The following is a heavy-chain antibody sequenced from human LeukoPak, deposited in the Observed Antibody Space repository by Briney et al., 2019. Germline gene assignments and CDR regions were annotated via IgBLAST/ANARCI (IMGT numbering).Heavy chain of an antibody. J-gene: IGHJ5*02. V-gene: IGHV3-30*18. CDR2: ISYDGSNK. CDR1: GFTFSSYG. D-gene: IGHD3-22*01. Sequence: GRSLRLSCAASGFTFSSYGMHWVRQAPGKGLEWVAVISYDGSNKYYADSVKGRFTISRDNSKNMLYLQMNSLRAEDTAVYYCAEDGGSGYYLYNWFDPWGQGTLVTVSS. CDR3: AEDGGSGYYLYNWFDP.